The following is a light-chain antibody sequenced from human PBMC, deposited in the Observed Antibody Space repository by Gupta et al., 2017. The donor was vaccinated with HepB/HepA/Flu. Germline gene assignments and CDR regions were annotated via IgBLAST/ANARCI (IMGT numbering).Light chain of an antibody. J-gene: IGLJ2*01. Sequence: AMTQPRSVSGSPGQSVSILCTGTSSDVGASDYVSWYQQHPGNAPQLIISAVTKRPSGVPDRFSGSKSGNTASLTISSLQAEDAAEYYCSSVAGSYNYVIFGEGTTLTVL. CDR2: AVT. V-gene: IGLV2-11*01. CDR3: SSVAGSYNYVI. CDR1: SSDVGASDY.